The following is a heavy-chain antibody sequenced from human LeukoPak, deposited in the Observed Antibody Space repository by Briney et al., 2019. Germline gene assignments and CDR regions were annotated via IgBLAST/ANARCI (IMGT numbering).Heavy chain of an antibody. V-gene: IGHV1-8*01. CDR1: GYTFTSYD. D-gene: IGHD3-9*01. J-gene: IGHJ5*02. Sequence: GASVKVSCKASGYTFTSYDINWVRQATGQGLEWMGWMNPNSGNTGYAQKFQGGVTMTRNTSISTAYMELSSLRSEDTAVYYCARGLDYDILTGSSFDPWGQGTLVTVSS. CDR2: MNPNSGNT. CDR3: ARGLDYDILTGSSFDP.